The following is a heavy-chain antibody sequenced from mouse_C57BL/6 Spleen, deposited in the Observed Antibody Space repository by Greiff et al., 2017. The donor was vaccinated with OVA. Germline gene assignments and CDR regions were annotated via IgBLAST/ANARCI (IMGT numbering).Heavy chain of an antibody. Sequence: VQLQQSGPELVKPGASVKISCKASGYSFTDYNMTLVKQRNGKSLEWIGVINPNYGTTSYNQKFKGKATLTVDQSSSTAYMQLNSLTSEDSAVYYCARAPFITTPWYFDVWGTGTTVTVSS. CDR1: GYSFTDYN. J-gene: IGHJ1*03. V-gene: IGHV1-39*01. CDR2: INPNYGTT. CDR3: ARAPFITTPWYFDV. D-gene: IGHD1-1*01.